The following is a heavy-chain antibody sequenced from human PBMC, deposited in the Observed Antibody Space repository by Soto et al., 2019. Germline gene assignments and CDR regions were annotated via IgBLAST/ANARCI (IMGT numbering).Heavy chain of an antibody. CDR1: GFTFSNAW. J-gene: IGHJ6*02. CDR3: STGGKYYGMDV. Sequence: PGGSLRLSCAASGFTFSNAWMSWVRQGPGKGLEWVGRIKSKTDGGTTDYAAPVKGRFTVSRDDSKNILYLQMNSLKTEDTAVYYCSTGGKYYGMDVWGQGTTATVSS. V-gene: IGHV3-15*01. D-gene: IGHD1-26*01. CDR2: IKSKTDGGTT.